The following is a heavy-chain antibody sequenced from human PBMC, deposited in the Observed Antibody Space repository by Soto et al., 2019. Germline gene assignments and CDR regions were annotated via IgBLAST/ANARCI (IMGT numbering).Heavy chain of an antibody. CDR1: GFTFSSYS. J-gene: IGHJ6*02. Sequence: EVQLVESGGGLVQPGGSLRLSCAASGFTFSSYSMNWVRQAPGKGLEWVSYISSSSSTIYYADSVKGRFTISRDNAKNSLYLQMNNLRADDTAVYYCARHKHYYYYYGMDVWGQGTTVTVSS. CDR2: ISSSSSTI. CDR3: ARHKHYYYYYGMDV. V-gene: IGHV3-48*01.